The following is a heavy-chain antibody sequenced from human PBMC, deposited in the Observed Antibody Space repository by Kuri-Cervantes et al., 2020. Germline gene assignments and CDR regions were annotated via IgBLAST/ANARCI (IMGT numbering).Heavy chain of an antibody. D-gene: IGHD3-10*01. CDR1: GGSISSSSYY. CDR2: IYYSGST. V-gene: IGHV4-39*02. J-gene: IGHJ4*02. CDR3: ARERVYYYGSGSYYRRYYFDY. Sequence: SETLSLTCTVSGGSISSSSYYWGWIRQPPGKGLEWIGSIYYSGSTYYNPSLKSRVTISVDTSKNQFSLKLSSVTAADTAVYYCARERVYYYGSGSYYRRYYFDYWGQGTLVTVSS.